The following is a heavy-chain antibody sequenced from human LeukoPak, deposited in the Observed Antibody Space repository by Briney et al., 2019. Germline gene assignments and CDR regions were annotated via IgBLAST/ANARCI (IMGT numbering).Heavy chain of an antibody. J-gene: IGHJ4*02. CDR1: GYTFTNYY. CDR3: ARSPYCSGGSCYSRLMGFDY. CDR2: INPSGGST. D-gene: IGHD2-15*01. Sequence: ASVKVSCKASGYTFTNYYIHWVRQAPGQGLEWMGIINPSGGSTSYAQKFQGRVTMTRDTSTSTVYMELSSLRSEDTAVYYCARSPYCSGGSCYSRLMGFDYWGQGTLVTVSS. V-gene: IGHV1-46*01.